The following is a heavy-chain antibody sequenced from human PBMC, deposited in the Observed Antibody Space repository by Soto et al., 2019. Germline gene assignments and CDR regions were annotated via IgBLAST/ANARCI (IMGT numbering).Heavy chain of an antibody. Sequence: QVQLVQSGAEVKKPGSSVKVSCKASGGTFSSYAISWVRQAPGQGLEWMGGIIPIFGTANYAQKFQGRVTITADESTSTAYMELSSLRSEDTAVYYCASAGYCSSTSCYTTRYYYYGMDVWGQGTTVTVSS. D-gene: IGHD2-2*02. J-gene: IGHJ6*02. V-gene: IGHV1-69*01. CDR1: GGTFSSYA. CDR2: IIPIFGTA. CDR3: ASAGYCSSTSCYTTRYYYYGMDV.